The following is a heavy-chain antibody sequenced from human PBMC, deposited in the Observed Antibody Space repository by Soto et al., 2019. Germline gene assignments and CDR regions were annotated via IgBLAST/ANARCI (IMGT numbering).Heavy chain of an antibody. CDR3: GRGLRAAAGRNLRYFDL. V-gene: IGHV4-34*01. D-gene: IGHD6-13*01. CDR2: INHSGST. CDR1: GGSFSGYY. J-gene: IGHJ2*01. Sequence: QVQLQQWGAGLLKPSETLSLTCAVYGGSFSGYYWSWIRQPPGKGLEWIGEINHSGSTNYNPSLKRRVAISVDTSKNQVVLERSSGTAADTAVYYCGRGLRAAAGRNLRYFDLWGRGTLVTVSS.